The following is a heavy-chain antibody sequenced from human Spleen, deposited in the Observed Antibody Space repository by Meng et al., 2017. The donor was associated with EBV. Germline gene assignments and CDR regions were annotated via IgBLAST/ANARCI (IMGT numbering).Heavy chain of an antibody. Sequence: QVQLVQSGAEVRKPGASVKVSCKASGYTFNDYGITWVRQAPGQGLEWVGWISAYNGNTNYAQNLRGRVTLTTDTSTSTAYMELRSLRSDDTAMYYCARDLDRYGDYVGYWGQGTLVTVSS. J-gene: IGHJ4*02. V-gene: IGHV1-18*01. D-gene: IGHD4-17*01. CDR3: ARDLDRYGDYVGY. CDR2: ISAYNGNT. CDR1: GYTFNDYG.